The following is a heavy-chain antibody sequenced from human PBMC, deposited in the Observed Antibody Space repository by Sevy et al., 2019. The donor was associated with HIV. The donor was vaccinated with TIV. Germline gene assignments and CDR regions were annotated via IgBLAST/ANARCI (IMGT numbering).Heavy chain of an antibody. CDR3: VRDDGNYYFHY. J-gene: IGHJ4*02. V-gene: IGHV3-7*01. CDR1: GFTFSKYW. CDR2: IKQDAGQK. Sequence: GGSLRLSCAASGFTFSKYWMGWVRQAPGKGLEWVANIKQDAGQKYYVDSVKGRFTISRDNAKNSLYLQMNNLRAEDTAVYFCVRDDGNYYFHYWGQGTLVTVSS. D-gene: IGHD1-7*01.